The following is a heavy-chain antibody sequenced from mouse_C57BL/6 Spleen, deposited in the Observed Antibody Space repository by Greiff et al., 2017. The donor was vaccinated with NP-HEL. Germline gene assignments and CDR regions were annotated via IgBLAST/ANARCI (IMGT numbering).Heavy chain of an antibody. Sequence: VQLQQSGPGLVQPSQSLSITCTVSGFSLTSYGVHWVRQSPGKGLEWLGVIWSGGSTDYNAAFISRLSISKDNSKSQVFFKMNSLQADDTAIYYCARVTTVVEGPYYAMDYWGQGTSVTVSS. J-gene: IGHJ4*01. D-gene: IGHD1-1*01. CDR2: IWSGGST. CDR1: GFSLTSYG. CDR3: ARVTTVVEGPYYAMDY. V-gene: IGHV2-2*01.